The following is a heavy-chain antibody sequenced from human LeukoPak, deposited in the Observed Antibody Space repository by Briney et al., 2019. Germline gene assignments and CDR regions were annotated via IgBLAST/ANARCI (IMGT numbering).Heavy chain of an antibody. D-gene: IGHD6-13*01. J-gene: IGHJ4*02. Sequence: GGSLRLSCAASGFTFSSYAMSWVRQAPGKGLEWVSGISGSGGSTYYADSMKGRFTISRDNSKNTLYLQMNSLRAEDTAVYYCAKGGDSSNWYYFDYWGQGTLVTVSS. V-gene: IGHV3-23*01. CDR1: GFTFSSYA. CDR3: AKGGDSSNWYYFDY. CDR2: ISGSGGST.